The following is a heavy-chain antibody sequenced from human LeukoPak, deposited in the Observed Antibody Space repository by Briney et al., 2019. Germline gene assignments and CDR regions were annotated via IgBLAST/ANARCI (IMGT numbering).Heavy chain of an antibody. D-gene: IGHD1-7*01. V-gene: IGHV3-30*02. J-gene: IGHJ4*02. Sequence: GGSLRLSCTASGFTFSGYGIHWVRQAPGKGLEWVAFIRYDGSNKYYADSVKGRFTISRDNSKNTLYLQMNSLRAEDTAVYYCAKGSNWNYDPRVYIDYWGQGTLVTVSS. CDR1: GFTFSGYG. CDR2: IRYDGSNK. CDR3: AKGSNWNYDPRVYIDY.